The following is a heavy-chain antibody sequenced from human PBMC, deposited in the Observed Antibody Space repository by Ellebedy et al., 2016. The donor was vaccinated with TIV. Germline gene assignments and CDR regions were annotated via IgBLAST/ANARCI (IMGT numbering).Heavy chain of an antibody. CDR1: GYTFTSYG. D-gene: IGHD3-22*01. CDR3: ARVGRFYDSSGYYPYYFDY. J-gene: IGHJ4*02. V-gene: IGHV1-18*01. CDR2: ISAYNGNT. Sequence: ASVKVSCXASGYTFTSYGISWVRQAPGQGLEWMGWISAYNGNTNYAQKLQGRVTMTTDTSTSTAYMELRSLRSDDTAVYYCARVGRFYDSSGYYPYYFDYWGQGTLVTVSS.